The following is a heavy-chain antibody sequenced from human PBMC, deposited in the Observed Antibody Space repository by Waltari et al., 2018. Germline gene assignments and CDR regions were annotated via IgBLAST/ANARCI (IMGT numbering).Heavy chain of an antibody. CDR2: IYYSGST. J-gene: IGHJ5*02. CDR1: GGPISRYY. Sequence: QVQLQESGPGLVKPSETLSLTCTVSGGPISRYYWSWIRQPHGKGLEWIGYIYYSGSTNYNPSLKSRVTISVDTSKNQFSLKLSSVTAADTAVYYCARGAYSGSRGHWFDPWGQGTLVTVSS. D-gene: IGHD1-26*01. CDR3: ARGAYSGSRGHWFDP. V-gene: IGHV4-59*01.